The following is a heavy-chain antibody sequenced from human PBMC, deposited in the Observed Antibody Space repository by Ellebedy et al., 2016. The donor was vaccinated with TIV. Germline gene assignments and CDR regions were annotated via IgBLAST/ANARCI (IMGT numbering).Heavy chain of an antibody. D-gene: IGHD6-13*01. CDR3: ARDLKKRAAAGTELDY. V-gene: IGHV3-30-3*01. Sequence: PGGSLRLSCAASGFTFNSYAIHRVRQAPGKGLEWVTVVSYDGSNKYYAASVKGRCTISRDNSKNTLYLQMNSLRAEDTAVYYCARDLKKRAAAGTELDYWGQGTLVTVSS. CDR2: VSYDGSNK. CDR1: GFTFNSYA. J-gene: IGHJ4*02.